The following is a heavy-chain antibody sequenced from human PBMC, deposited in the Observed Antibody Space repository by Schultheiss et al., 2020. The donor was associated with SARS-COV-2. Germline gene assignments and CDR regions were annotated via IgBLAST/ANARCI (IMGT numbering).Heavy chain of an antibody. J-gene: IGHJ6*03. Sequence: GGSLRLSCAASGFTFSSYAMHWVRQAPGKGLEWVSSISSSSSYIYYGDSVKGRFTISRDNSKNSLYLQMNSLRTEDTALYYCAKGPYDFWSGYYTDYMDVWGKGTTVTVSS. D-gene: IGHD3-3*01. CDR3: AKGPYDFWSGYYTDYMDV. V-gene: IGHV3-21*04. CDR1: GFTFSSYA. CDR2: ISSSSSYI.